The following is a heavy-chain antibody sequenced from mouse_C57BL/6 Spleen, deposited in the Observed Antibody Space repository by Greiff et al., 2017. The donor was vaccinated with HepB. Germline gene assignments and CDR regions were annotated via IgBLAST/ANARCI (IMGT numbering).Heavy chain of an antibody. D-gene: IGHD1-1*01. CDR2: IYPGDGDT. CDR3: ARPYYGSTFWFAY. Sequence: QVQLKESGAELVKPGASVKISCKASGYAFSSYWMNWVKQRPGKGLEWIGQIYPGDGDTNYNGKFKGKATLTADKSSSTAYMQLSSLTSEDSAVYFCARPYYGSTFWFAYWGQGTLVTVSA. CDR1: GYAFSSYW. J-gene: IGHJ3*01. V-gene: IGHV1-80*01.